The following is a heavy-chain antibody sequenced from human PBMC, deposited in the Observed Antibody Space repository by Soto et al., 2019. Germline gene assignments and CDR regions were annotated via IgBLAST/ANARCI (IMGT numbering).Heavy chain of an antibody. D-gene: IGHD6-19*01. V-gene: IGHV4-59*08. CDR3: ARQVGGWAPWYFDY. J-gene: IGHJ4*02. CDR1: GGSISSYY. Sequence: QVQLQESGPGLVKPSETLSLTCTVSGGSISSYYWGWIRQPPGKGLEWIEYIYYSGITNYKPSLKSRVNISVDTSKNQFALKLSSVTAADTAVYYCARQVGGWAPWYFDYWGQGTLVTVSS. CDR2: IYYSGIT.